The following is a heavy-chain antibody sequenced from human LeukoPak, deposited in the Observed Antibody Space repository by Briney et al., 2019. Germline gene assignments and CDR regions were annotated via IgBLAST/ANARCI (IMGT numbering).Heavy chain of an antibody. CDR3: ARGYQLLWGGWFDP. Sequence: PSETLSLTCAVYGGSLSGYYWSWIRQPPGKGLEWIGEINHSGSTNYNPSLKSRVTISVDTSKNQLSPKLSSVTAADTAVYYCARGYQLLWGGWFDPWGQGTLVTVSS. CDR1: GGSLSGYY. CDR2: INHSGST. J-gene: IGHJ5*02. D-gene: IGHD2-2*01. V-gene: IGHV4-34*01.